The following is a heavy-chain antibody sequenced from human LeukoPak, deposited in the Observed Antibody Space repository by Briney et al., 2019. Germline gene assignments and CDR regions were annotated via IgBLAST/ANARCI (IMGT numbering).Heavy chain of an antibody. CDR1: GFTFSDYY. V-gene: IGHV3-11*04. J-gene: IGHJ4*02. Sequence: GGSLRLSCAASGFTFSDYYMSRIRQAPGKGLEWVSYISSSGSTIYYADSVKGRFTISRDNAKNSLYLQMNSLRAEDTAVYYCARDRYSYSSSWYVNYWGQGTLVTVSS. CDR3: ARDRYSYSSSWYVNY. D-gene: IGHD6-13*01. CDR2: ISSSGSTI.